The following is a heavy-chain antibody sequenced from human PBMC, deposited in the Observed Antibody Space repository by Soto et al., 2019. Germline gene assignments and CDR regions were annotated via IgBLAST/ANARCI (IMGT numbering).Heavy chain of an antibody. V-gene: IGHV1-8*01. CDR1: GYTFTSYD. J-gene: IGHJ6*03. CDR3: ATARPDNTGYYYYYMDV. D-gene: IGHD2-15*01. CDR2: MNPNSGNT. Sequence: ASVKVSCKASGYTFTSYDINWVRQATGQGLEWMGWMNPNSGNTGYAQKFQGRVTMTRNTSISTAYMELSSLRSEDTAVYYCATARPDNTGYYYYYMDVRDKGTTVTVSS.